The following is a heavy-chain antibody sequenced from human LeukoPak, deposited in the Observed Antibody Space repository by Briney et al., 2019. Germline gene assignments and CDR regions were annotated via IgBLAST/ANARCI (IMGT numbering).Heavy chain of an antibody. CDR1: GFTFSTYA. J-gene: IGHJ4*02. D-gene: IGHD6-13*01. CDR2: ITSKGGST. Sequence: GGSLRLSCAASGFTFSTYAMHWVRQAPGKGLQYVSGITSKGGSTYYANSAKGRSTISRDNSKNTLYLQMGSLRAEDMAVYYCARQAAGVVYWGQGTLVTVSS. V-gene: IGHV3-64*01. CDR3: ARQAAGVVY.